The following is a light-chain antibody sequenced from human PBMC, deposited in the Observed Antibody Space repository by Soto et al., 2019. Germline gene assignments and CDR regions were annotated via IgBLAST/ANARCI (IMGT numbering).Light chain of an antibody. CDR3: QQRYSIPIT. V-gene: IGKV1-39*01. J-gene: IGKJ5*01. CDR2: AAS. CDR1: QTISRN. Sequence: IQLSQSPSSLFETVGDIVSITRRASQTISRNLNWYQQKPGKAPKLLIYAASSLQSGVPSRFSASVSGTDFSLAITSLQPEDFATYYCQQRYSIPITFGQGTRLEIK.